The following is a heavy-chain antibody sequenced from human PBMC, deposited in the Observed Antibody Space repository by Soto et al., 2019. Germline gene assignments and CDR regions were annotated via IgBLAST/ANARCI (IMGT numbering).Heavy chain of an antibody. D-gene: IGHD6-13*01. Sequence: ASVKVSCKASGYTFTSYDINWVRQATGQGLEWMGWMNPNSGNTGYAQKFQGRVTMTRNTSISTAYMELSSLRSEDTAVYYCARLYGSSWYPSYYYYYYMDVWGKGTTVTVSS. CDR3: ARLYGSSWYPSYYYYYYMDV. J-gene: IGHJ6*03. CDR1: GYTFTSYD. CDR2: MNPNSGNT. V-gene: IGHV1-8*01.